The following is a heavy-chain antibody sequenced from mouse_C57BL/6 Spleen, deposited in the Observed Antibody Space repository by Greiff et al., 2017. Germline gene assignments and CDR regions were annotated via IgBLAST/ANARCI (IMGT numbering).Heavy chain of an antibody. CDR3: ARGESWYFDV. J-gene: IGHJ1*03. Sequence: EVKLMESGGGLVKPGGSLKLSCAASGFTFSDYGMHWVRQAPEKGLEWVAYISSGSSTIYYADTVKGRFTISRDNAKNTLFLQMTSLRSEDTAMYYCARGESWYFDVWGTGTTVTVSS. CDR1: GFTFSDYG. V-gene: IGHV5-17*01. CDR2: ISSGSSTI.